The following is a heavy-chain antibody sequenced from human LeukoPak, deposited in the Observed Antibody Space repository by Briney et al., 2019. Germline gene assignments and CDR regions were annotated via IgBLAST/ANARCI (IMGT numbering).Heavy chain of an antibody. CDR1: GGSFSGYY. D-gene: IGHD6-19*01. CDR3: ARSYSSGWSATFFDY. CDR2: INHSGST. J-gene: IGHJ4*02. Sequence: SETLSLTCAVYGGSFSGYYWSWIRQPPGKGLEWIGEINHSGSTNYNPSLKSRVTISVDTSKNQFSLKLSSVTAADTAVYYCARSYSSGWSATFFDYWGQGTLVTVSS. V-gene: IGHV4-34*01.